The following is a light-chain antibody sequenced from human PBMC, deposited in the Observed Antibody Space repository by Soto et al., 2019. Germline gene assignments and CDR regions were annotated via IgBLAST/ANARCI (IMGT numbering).Light chain of an antibody. Sequence: DIVMTQSPLSLPVTPGEPASISCRSSQSLLNSNGYNCLEWYLQKPGQSPQLLIYLGSNRASGVPERFSGSGSGTDFTLRISRVEAEDVGVYFCMQSIQTPLTFGQGTKVEIK. CDR2: LGS. CDR1: QSLLNSNGYNC. V-gene: IGKV2-28*01. CDR3: MQSIQTPLT. J-gene: IGKJ1*01.